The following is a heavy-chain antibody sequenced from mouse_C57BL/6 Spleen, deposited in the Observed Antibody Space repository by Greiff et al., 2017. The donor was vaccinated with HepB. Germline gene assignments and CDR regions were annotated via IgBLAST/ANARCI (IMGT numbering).Heavy chain of an antibody. J-gene: IGHJ3*01. V-gene: IGHV14-4*01. CDR1: GFNIKDDY. D-gene: IGHD1-1*01. CDR3: TSYGSRAWFAY. CDR2: IDPENGDT. Sequence: SGAELVRPGASVKLSCTASGFNIKDDYMHWVKQRPEQGLEWIGWIDPENGDTEYASKFQGKATITADTSSNTAYLQLSSLTSEDTAVYYCTSYGSRAWFAYWGQGTLVTVSA.